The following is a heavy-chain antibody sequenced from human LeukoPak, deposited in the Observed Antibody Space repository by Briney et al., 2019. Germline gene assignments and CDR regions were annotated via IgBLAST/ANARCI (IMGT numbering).Heavy chain of an antibody. J-gene: IGHJ4*02. D-gene: IGHD1-1*01. Sequence: GGSLRLSCAASGFTFSSYWMHWVRQAPGKGLVWVSRITSADSSTSYADSVKGRFTISRDNAKNTLYLQMNSLRAEGTAVYYCARGRPNYYFDYWGQGTLVTVSS. V-gene: IGHV3-74*01. CDR1: GFTFSSYW. CDR2: ITSADSST. CDR3: ARGRPNYYFDY.